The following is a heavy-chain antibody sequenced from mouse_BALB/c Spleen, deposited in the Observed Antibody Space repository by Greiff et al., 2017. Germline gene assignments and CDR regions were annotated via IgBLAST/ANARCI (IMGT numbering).Heavy chain of an antibody. V-gene: IGHV5-9-4*01. D-gene: IGHD1-1*01. Sequence: EVKVVESGGGLVKPGGSLKLSCAASGFTFSSYAMSWVRQSPEKRLEWVAEISSGGSYTYYPDTVTGRFTISRDNAKNTLYLEMSSLMSEDTAMYYCARYYYGSSGDSYFDYWGQGTTLTVSS. CDR1: GFTFSSYA. CDR3: ARYYYGSSGDSYFDY. CDR2: ISSGGSYT. J-gene: IGHJ2*01.